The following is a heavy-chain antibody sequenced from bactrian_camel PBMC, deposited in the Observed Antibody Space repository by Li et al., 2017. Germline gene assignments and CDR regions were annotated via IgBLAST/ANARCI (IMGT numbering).Heavy chain of an antibody. V-gene: IGHV3S1*01. CDR1: GFTFTSVW. Sequence: HVQLVESGGGLVQPGGSLGLSCAASGFTFTSVWMYWIRQAPGKGLEWISIINKGGDITDYADSVKGRFTISRDNAKNMVWLQMSTLKSEDTALYYCATDSGGSNRGQGTQVTVS. CDR2: INKGGDIT. D-gene: IGHD6*01. J-gene: IGHJ4*01. CDR3: ATDSGGSN.